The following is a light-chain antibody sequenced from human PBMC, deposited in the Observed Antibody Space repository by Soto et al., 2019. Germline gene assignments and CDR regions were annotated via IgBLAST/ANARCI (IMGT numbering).Light chain of an antibody. J-gene: IGKJ1*01. CDR2: AAS. Sequence: DIQMTQSPSSLSASVGDRVTITCRASQSISSYLNWYQQKPGKAPKLLIYAASSLQSGVPSRFSGSGSGTDFTLTISSPQPEDVATYYCQQSYSTPRTFGQGTKVDIK. V-gene: IGKV1-39*01. CDR1: QSISSY. CDR3: QQSYSTPRT.